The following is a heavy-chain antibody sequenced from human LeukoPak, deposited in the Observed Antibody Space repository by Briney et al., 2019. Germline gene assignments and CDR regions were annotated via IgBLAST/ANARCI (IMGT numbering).Heavy chain of an antibody. D-gene: IGHD6-13*01. CDR2: INHSGST. Sequence: PSETLSLTCAVYGGSFSGYYWSWIRQPPGKGLEWIGEINHSGSTNYNPSLKSRVTISVDTSKNQFSLKLSSVTAADTAVYYCAVGIAAAGTLDYWGQGTLVTVSS. V-gene: IGHV4-34*01. CDR1: GGSFSGYY. CDR3: AVGIAAAGTLDY. J-gene: IGHJ4*02.